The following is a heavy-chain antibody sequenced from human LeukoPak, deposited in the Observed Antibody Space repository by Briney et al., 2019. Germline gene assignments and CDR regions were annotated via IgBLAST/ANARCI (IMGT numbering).Heavy chain of an antibody. CDR3: ARGVDYYGSGSHEVDY. CDR2: INHSGST. D-gene: IGHD3-10*01. Sequence: SETLSLTCAVYGGSFSGYYWSWIRQPPGKGLEWIGEINHSGSTNYSPSLKSRVTISVDTSKNQFSLKLSSVTAADTAVYYCARGVDYYGSGSHEVDYWGQGTLVTVSS. V-gene: IGHV4-34*01. CDR1: GGSFSGYY. J-gene: IGHJ4*02.